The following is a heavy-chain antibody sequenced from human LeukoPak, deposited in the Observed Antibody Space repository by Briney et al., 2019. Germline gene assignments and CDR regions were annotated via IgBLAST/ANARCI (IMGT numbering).Heavy chain of an antibody. CDR1: GYTFTSYY. V-gene: IGHV1-46*01. Sequence: ASVNVSFKASGYTFTSYYMHWVRQAPGQGLEWMGIINPSGGSTSYAQKFQGRVTMTRDTSTSTVYMELSSLRSEDTAVYYCARVDSCGGDCYWLNYFDYWGQGTLVTVSS. D-gene: IGHD2-21*02. CDR3: ARVDSCGGDCYWLNYFDY. J-gene: IGHJ4*02. CDR2: INPSGGST.